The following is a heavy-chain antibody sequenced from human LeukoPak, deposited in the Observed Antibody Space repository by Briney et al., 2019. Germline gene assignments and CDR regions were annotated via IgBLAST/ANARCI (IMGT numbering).Heavy chain of an antibody. Sequence: PSETLSLTCTVSGDSISSYYWSWIRQPPGKGLEWIGYIYYSGSTNYKPSLKSRVTISVDTSKNQFSLKLSSVTAADTAVYYCARLVVSSWYHEVLLGRDYWGQGTLVTVSS. D-gene: IGHD6-13*01. CDR2: IYYSGST. CDR3: ARLVVSSWYHEVLLGRDY. J-gene: IGHJ4*02. V-gene: IGHV4-59*08. CDR1: GDSISSYY.